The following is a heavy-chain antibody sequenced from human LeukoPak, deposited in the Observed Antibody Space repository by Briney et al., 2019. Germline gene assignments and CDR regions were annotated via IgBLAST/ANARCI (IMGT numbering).Heavy chain of an antibody. CDR3: VRVWISSYTLIDY. D-gene: IGHD6-6*01. Sequence: GGSLRLSCEASGFVLSNYWMSWVRQAPGKGLEWVANIGQDGSETNYLDSVKGRFTISRDNARNSLYLQMNGLRAEDTAVYYCVRVWISSYTLIDYWGQGTLVTVSS. J-gene: IGHJ4*02. CDR2: IGQDGSET. V-gene: IGHV3-7*01. CDR1: GFVLSNYW.